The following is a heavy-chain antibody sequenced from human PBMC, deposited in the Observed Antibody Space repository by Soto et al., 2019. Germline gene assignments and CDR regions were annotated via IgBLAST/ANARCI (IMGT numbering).Heavy chain of an antibody. CDR2: ISGSGTTT. D-gene: IGHD5-12*01. V-gene: IGHV3-23*01. J-gene: IGHJ5*01. Sequence: GGSLRLSCAASGFTFNTYIMTWVRQAPGQGLEWVSGISGSGTTTHYADSVKGRFTISRDNSEKMLYLQMKSLRAEDTAIYYCAKDRGSSGYDEWFDSWGQGTLVTVSS. CDR1: GFTFNTYI. CDR3: AKDRGSSGYDEWFDS.